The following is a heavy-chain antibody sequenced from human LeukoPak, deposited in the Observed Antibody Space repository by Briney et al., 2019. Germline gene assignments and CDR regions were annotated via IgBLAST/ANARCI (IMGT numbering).Heavy chain of an antibody. V-gene: IGHV3-43*01. J-gene: IGHJ6*03. CDR2: ISWDGGST. Sequence: PGGSLRLSCAASGFTFDDYTMHWVRQAPGKGLEWVSLISWDGGSTYYADSVKGRFTISRDNSKNSLYLQMNSLRTEDTALYYCAKGNAGDIVVVPAAISVDYYYMDVWGKGTTVTVSS. CDR3: AKGNAGDIVVVPAAISVDYYYMDV. CDR1: GFTFDDYT. D-gene: IGHD2-2*01.